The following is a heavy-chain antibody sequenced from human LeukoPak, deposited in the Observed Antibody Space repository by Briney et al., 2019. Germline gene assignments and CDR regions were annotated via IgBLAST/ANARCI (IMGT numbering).Heavy chain of an antibody. CDR1: GYTFTSYG. Sequence: GASVKVSCKASGYTFTSYGITWARQAPGQGLEWMGWISAYNGNTNYVQNLQGRVTMTTDTSASTAYMELRSLRSDDTAVYYCARGRAPSYSYDRSGYYSDAFDTWGQGTMVTVSS. V-gene: IGHV1-18*01. D-gene: IGHD3-22*01. J-gene: IGHJ3*02. CDR2: ISAYNGNT. CDR3: ARGRAPSYSYDRSGYYSDAFDT.